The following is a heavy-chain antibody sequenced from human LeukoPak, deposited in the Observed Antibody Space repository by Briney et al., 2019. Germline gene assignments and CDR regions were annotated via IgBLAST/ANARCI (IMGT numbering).Heavy chain of an antibody. CDR2: MSGDATST. CDR3: AKRTSGSGWYSSDS. J-gene: IGHJ4*02. V-gene: IGHV3-23*01. Sequence: SGGSLRLSCVASGLNFDDSAMNWVRQAPGKGLEWVSTMSGDATSTYYADSVKGRFTISRDNSKTTLFLQMNSLRAEDTAVYYCAKRTSGSGWYSSDSWGQGTLVTVSS. CDR1: GLNFDDSA. D-gene: IGHD6-13*01.